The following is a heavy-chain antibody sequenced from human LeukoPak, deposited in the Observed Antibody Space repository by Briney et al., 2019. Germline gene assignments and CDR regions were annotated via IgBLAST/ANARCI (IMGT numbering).Heavy chain of an antibody. V-gene: IGHV4-39*01. D-gene: IGHD1-26*01. CDR2: IYYSGRT. Sequence: SETLSLTCTVSGGSFSSSRYYWGWIRQPPGKGLEWFGSIYYSGRTYSNPSLKSRVTIFVDTAKNQFSQKLSSVTAADTAVYYCARRHGNAFDIWGQGTMVTVSS. CDR3: ARRHGNAFDI. J-gene: IGHJ3*02. CDR1: GGSFSSSRYY.